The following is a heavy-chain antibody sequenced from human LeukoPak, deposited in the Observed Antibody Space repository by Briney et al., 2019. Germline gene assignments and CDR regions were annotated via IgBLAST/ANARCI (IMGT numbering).Heavy chain of an antibody. J-gene: IGHJ3*02. D-gene: IGHD5-24*01. V-gene: IGHV3-21*04. CDR2: ISSSSSYI. CDR3: ARFTEMRAFDI. Sequence: GGSLRLSCAASGFTFSSYSMNWVRQAPGKGLEWVSSISSSSSYIYYADSVKGRFTISRDNAKNSLYLQMNSLRAGDTAVYYCARFTEMRAFDIWGQGTMVTVSS. CDR1: GFTFSSYS.